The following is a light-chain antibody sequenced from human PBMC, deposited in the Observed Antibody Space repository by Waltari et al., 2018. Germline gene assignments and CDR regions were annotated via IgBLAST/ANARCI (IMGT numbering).Light chain of an antibody. CDR2: EAT. V-gene: IGLV2-23*01. CDR1: SSYVGTYNL. Sequence: QSALTQPASVSGSPGQSITISCPGTSSYVGTYNLVYWYQQHPGEAPKLLIYEATKRPSGVSNRFSASKSGNTASLTISGLQVEDEADYYCCSYATIGTLYVFGTGTKVTVL. CDR3: CSYATIGTLYV. J-gene: IGLJ1*01.